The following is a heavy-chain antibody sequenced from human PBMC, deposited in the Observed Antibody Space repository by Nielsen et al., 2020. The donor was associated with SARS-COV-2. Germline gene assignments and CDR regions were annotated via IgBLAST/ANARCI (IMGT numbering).Heavy chain of an antibody. J-gene: IGHJ4*02. V-gene: IGHV3-11*01. D-gene: IGHD4-17*01. CDR3: AKTTTVTPPDYFDY. Sequence: GESLKISCAASGFIFSDYYMGWVRQAPGKGLEWVSYISGSGSTIYYADSVRGRFTISRDNAKKSLYLQMNSLRAEDTAVYYCAKTTTVTPPDYFDYWGQGTLVTVSS. CDR1: GFIFSDYY. CDR2: ISGSGSTI.